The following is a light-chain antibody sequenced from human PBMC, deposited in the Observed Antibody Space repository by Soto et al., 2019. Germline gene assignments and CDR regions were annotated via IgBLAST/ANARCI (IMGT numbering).Light chain of an antibody. CDR1: QSVGRDY. CDR2: DAS. Sequence: EIVLTQSPGTLSLSPGERATLSCRASQSVGRDYLAWFQQKPGQAPRLFIHDASSRATGIPDRFSGSGSGTDFTLTISRLEPEDFAVYYCQQYATSPITFGQGTRLEIK. CDR3: QQYATSPIT. V-gene: IGKV3-20*01. J-gene: IGKJ5*01.